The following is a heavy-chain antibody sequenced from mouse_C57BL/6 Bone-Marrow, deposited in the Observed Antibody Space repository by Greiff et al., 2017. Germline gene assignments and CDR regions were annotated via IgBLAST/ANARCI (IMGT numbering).Heavy chain of an antibody. Sequence: QVQLQQPGAELVKPGASVKLSCKASGYTFTSYWMQWVKQRPGQGLEWIGEIDPSDSYTNYNQKFKGKATLTVDTSSSTAYMQLSSLTSEDSAVYYCARGYGSRYFDYWGQGTTLTVSS. V-gene: IGHV1-50*01. D-gene: IGHD1-1*01. CDR1: GYTFTSYW. CDR2: IDPSDSYT. J-gene: IGHJ2*01. CDR3: ARGYGSRYFDY.